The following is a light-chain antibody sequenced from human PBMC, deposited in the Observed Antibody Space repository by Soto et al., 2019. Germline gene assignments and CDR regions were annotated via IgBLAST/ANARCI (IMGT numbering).Light chain of an antibody. CDR3: AAWDDSLSAQV. J-gene: IGLJ3*02. Sequence: QSVLTQPPSASGTPGQRVTISCSGSSSNIGSNYVYWYQQLPGTAPKLLIYSNNQRPSGVPDRFSGSKSGTSASLAISGLRSEDEADYYCAAWDDSLSAQVFGGGTKLTVL. CDR2: SNN. CDR1: SSNIGSNY. V-gene: IGLV1-47*02.